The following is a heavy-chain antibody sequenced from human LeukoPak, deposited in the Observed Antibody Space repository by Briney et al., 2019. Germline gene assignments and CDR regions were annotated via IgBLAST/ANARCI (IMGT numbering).Heavy chain of an antibody. Sequence: SETLSLTCTVSGASISSGSYYWSWIRQPAGKGLEWIGRIYTSGSTNYNPSLKSRVTISVDTSKNQFSLKLSSVTAADTAVYYCARDRGYSSSSVDYWGQGTLVTVSS. CDR2: IYTSGST. CDR3: ARDRGYSSSSVDY. J-gene: IGHJ4*02. CDR1: GASISSGSYY. D-gene: IGHD6-6*01. V-gene: IGHV4-61*02.